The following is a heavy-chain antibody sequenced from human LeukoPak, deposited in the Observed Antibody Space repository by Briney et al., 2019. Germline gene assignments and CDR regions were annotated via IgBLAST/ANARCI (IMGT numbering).Heavy chain of an antibody. J-gene: IGHJ6*02. Sequence: GASVKVSCKASGYTFTSYGISWVRHAPGQGLEWVGWITAYNGNTNYAQKLKGRVTMTADTSTSKAYMELRSLRSDDTAVYYCARSPIAAAGPVTWYYYYYGMDVWGQGTTVTVSS. V-gene: IGHV1-18*01. CDR1: GYTFTSYG. CDR2: ITAYNGNT. CDR3: ARSPIAAAGPVTWYYYYYGMDV. D-gene: IGHD6-13*01.